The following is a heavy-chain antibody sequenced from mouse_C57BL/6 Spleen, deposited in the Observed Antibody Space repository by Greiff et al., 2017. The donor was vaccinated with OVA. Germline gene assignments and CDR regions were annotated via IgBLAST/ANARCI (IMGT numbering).Heavy chain of an antibody. Sequence: EVMLVESGGGLVKPGGSLKLSCAASGFTFSDYGMHWVRQAPEKGLEWVAYISSGSSTIYYADTVKGRFTISRDNAKNTLFLQMTSLRSEDTAMYYCARQGLLRPFAYWGQGTLVTVSA. D-gene: IGHD1-2*01. CDR1: GFTFSDYG. CDR3: ARQGLLRPFAY. J-gene: IGHJ3*01. V-gene: IGHV5-17*01. CDR2: ISSGSSTI.